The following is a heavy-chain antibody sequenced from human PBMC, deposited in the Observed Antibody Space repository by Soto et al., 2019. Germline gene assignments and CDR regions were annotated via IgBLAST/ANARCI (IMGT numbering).Heavy chain of an antibody. J-gene: IGHJ4*02. D-gene: IGHD5-12*01. CDR2: TYYSGGS. CDR3: ARLSGYDPAGAADK. V-gene: IGHV4-30-4*01. Sequence: QVQLQESGPGLVKASQTLSLTCTLSGASVSSAEHYWSWIRQPPGKGLEWIGYTYYSGGSYYNASLQRRVSISVETSQNQFSLKLTAVTAADTAVYYCARLSGYDPAGAADKWGPGILVSVSS. CDR1: GASVSSAEHY.